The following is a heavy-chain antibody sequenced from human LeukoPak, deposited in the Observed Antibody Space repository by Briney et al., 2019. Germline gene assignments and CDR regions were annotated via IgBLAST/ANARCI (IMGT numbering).Heavy chain of an antibody. V-gene: IGHV3-23*01. D-gene: IGHD6-19*01. CDR2: ISGSDAGT. CDR1: GFTFNNYA. J-gene: IGHJ4*01. Sequence: GGSLRLSCAASGFTFNNYAMSWVRQAPGRGLEWVSAISGSDAGTYYADSVKGRFTISRDNSKNTLYLQMNSLRAEDTAIYYCAKALAVANYFDIWGHGTLVTVSS. CDR3: AKALAVANYFDI.